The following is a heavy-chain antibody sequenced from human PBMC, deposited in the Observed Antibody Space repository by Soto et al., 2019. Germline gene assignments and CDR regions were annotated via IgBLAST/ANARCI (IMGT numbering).Heavy chain of an antibody. J-gene: IGHJ6*02. V-gene: IGHV4-31*03. CDR2: IYYSGST. CDR1: GGSISSGGYY. Sequence: QVQLQESGPGLVKPSQTLSLTCTVSGGSISSGGYYWSWIRQHPGKGLEWIGYIYYSGSTYQNPPLKSRVTISXXTXKXXFSLKLSSVTAADTAVYYCARGVSSGSYSGYGMDVWGQGTTVTVSS. D-gene: IGHD3-10*01. CDR3: ARGVSSGSYSGYGMDV.